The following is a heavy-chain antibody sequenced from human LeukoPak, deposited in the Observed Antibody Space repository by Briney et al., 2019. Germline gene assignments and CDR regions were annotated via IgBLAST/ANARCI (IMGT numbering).Heavy chain of an antibody. CDR1: GGTFSSYA. V-gene: IGHV1-69*01. CDR2: IIPIFGTA. CDR3: ARDRAVGIAAASYGMDV. J-gene: IGHJ6*02. D-gene: IGHD6-13*01. Sequence: SGKVSCKASGGTFSSYAISWVRQAPGQGLEWMGGIIPIFGTANYAQKFQGRVTITADESTSTAYMELSSLRSEDTAVYYCARDRAVGIAAASYGMDVWGQGTTVTVSS.